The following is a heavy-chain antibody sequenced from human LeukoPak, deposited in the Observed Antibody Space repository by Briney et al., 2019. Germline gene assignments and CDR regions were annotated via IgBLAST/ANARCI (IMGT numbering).Heavy chain of an antibody. CDR1: GGSISSHY. CDR3: ARGINPDCSSTSCRPYYFDY. D-gene: IGHD2-2*01. V-gene: IGHV4-59*11. CDR2: IYYSGGT. J-gene: IGHJ4*02. Sequence: SETLSLTCTVSGGSISSHYWSWIRQPPGKGLEWIGYIYYSGGTNYNPSLKSRVTISVDTSKNQFSLKLSSVTAADTAVYYCARGINPDCSSTSCRPYYFDYWGQGTLVTVSS.